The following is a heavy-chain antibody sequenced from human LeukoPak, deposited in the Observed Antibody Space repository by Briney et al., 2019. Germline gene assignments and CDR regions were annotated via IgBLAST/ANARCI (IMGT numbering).Heavy chain of an antibody. CDR2: IYPGDSDT. V-gene: IGHV5-51*01. CDR1: GYSFTSYW. J-gene: IGHJ4*02. CDR3: ARQFRGCSSTSCYYYGSGSVDY. Sequence: GEPLKISCKGSGYSFTSYWIGWVRQMPGKGLEWMGIIYPGDSDTRYSPSFQGQVTISADKSISTAYLQWSSLKASDTAMYYCARQFRGCSSTSCYYYGSGSVDYWGQGTLVTVSS. D-gene: IGHD2-2*01.